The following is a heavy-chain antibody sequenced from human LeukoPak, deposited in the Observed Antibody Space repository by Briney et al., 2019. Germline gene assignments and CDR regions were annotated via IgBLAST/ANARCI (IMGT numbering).Heavy chain of an antibody. CDR2: IIHSGST. Sequence: SETLSLTCAVYSGSLSGYYWSWIRQPPGKGLEWIGEIIHSGSTNYNPSLKSRVTISIDTSMNHFSLRLSSVTAADTAVYYCARGRVTATSVTSYWGQGTLVIVSS. CDR1: SGSLSGYY. V-gene: IGHV4-34*01. J-gene: IGHJ4*02. D-gene: IGHD2-15*01. CDR3: ARGRVTATSVTSY.